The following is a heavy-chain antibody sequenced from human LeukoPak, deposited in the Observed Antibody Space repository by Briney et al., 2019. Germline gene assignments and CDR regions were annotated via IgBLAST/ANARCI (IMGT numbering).Heavy chain of an antibody. CDR2: SGNT. Sequence: SETLSLTSTVSGGSLNSYYWSWIRQPPGKGLEWIGYSGNTIYNPSLKSRVTISVDTSKNQFSLNLSSVTPAAPAVYYCARVSSGSYLYFDYWGQGTLVTVSS. J-gene: IGHJ4*02. CDR3: ARVSSGSYLYFDY. D-gene: IGHD1-26*01. CDR1: GGSLNSYY. V-gene: IGHV4-4*09.